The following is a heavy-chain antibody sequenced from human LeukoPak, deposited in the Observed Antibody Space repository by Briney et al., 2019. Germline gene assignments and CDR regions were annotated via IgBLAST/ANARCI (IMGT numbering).Heavy chain of an antibody. V-gene: IGHV4-59*01. CDR1: GGSISSYY. D-gene: IGHD2-2*01. Sequence: SETLSLTCTVSGGSISSYYWSWIRQPPGKGLEWIGYIYYSGSTNYNPSLKSRVTISVDTSKNQFSLKLSSVTAADTAVYYCARENPAFNWFDPRGQGTLVTVSS. J-gene: IGHJ5*02. CDR2: IYYSGST. CDR3: ARENPAFNWFDP.